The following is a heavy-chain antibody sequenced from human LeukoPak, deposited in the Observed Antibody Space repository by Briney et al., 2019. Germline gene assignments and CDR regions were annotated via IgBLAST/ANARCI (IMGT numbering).Heavy chain of an antibody. J-gene: IGHJ4*02. CDR3: ARGRDGYNGDY. Sequence: GGSLRLSCAPSGFTFTSYSMNWVRQAPGEGLEWVSSISTSGTYIYYADSVKGRFTISRDNAKNSLDLQMDSLRAEDTAVYYCARGRDGYNGDYWGQGTLVTVSS. CDR1: GFTFTSYS. CDR2: ISTSGTYI. D-gene: IGHD5-24*01. V-gene: IGHV3-21*01.